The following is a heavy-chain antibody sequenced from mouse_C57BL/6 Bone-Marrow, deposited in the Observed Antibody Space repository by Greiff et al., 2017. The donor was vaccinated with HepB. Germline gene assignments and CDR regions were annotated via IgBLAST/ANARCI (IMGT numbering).Heavy chain of an antibody. V-gene: IGHV7-1*01. CDR3: ARDASSSYGYYAMDY. Sequence: EVKLMESGGGLVQSGRSLRLSCATSGFTFSDFYMEWVRQAPGKGLEWIAASRNKANDYTTEYSASVKGRFIVSRDTSQSILYLQMNALRAEDTAIYYCARDASSSYGYYAMDYWGQGTSVTVSS. J-gene: IGHJ4*01. D-gene: IGHD1-1*01. CDR1: GFTFSDFY. CDR2: SRNKANDYTT.